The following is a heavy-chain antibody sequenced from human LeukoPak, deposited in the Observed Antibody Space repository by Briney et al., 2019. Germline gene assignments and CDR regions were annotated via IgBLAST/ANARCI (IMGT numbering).Heavy chain of an antibody. CDR3: ARHSGRAVSQSSFDY. V-gene: IGHV4-61*08. Sequence: SQTLSLTCAVSGGSISSGGYYWSWIRQPPGKGLEWIGHIYYSGSTNYNPSLKSRVTMAVDTSKNQFSLKVSSMTAADTAIYYCARHSGRAVSQSSFDYWGQGTLVTVSS. J-gene: IGHJ4*02. D-gene: IGHD2-15*01. CDR2: IYYSGST. CDR1: GGSISSGGYY.